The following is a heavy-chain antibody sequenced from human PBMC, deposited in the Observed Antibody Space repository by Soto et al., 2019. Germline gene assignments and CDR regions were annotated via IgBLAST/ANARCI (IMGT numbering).Heavy chain of an antibody. V-gene: IGHV4-4*07. CDR1: GGSMSGYH. D-gene: IGHD3-10*01. CDR3: ARDSVSLTLFDS. CDR2: VHSTGST. J-gene: IGHJ4*02. Sequence: SETLSLTCTVSGGSMSGYHWSWVRQPAGKGLEWIGRVHSTGSTYYNPSVESRITVSLDTSKKQFSLKLRSVTAADTALYFCARDSVSLTLFDSWGQGILVTVSS.